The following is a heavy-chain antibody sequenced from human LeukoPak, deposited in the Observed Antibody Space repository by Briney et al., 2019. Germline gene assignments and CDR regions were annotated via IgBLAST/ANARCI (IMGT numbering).Heavy chain of an antibody. D-gene: IGHD6-19*01. J-gene: IGHJ6*03. V-gene: IGHV4-34*01. CDR1: GGSFSGYY. CDR2: INHSGST. Sequence: PSETLSLTCAVYGGSFSGYYWSWIRQPPGKGLEGIGEINHSGSTNYNPSLKSRVTISVDTSKNQFSLKLRSVTAADTAVYYCARGRQDIAVAGTSHEHYYMDVWGKGTTVTVSS. CDR3: ARGRQDIAVAGTSHEHYYMDV.